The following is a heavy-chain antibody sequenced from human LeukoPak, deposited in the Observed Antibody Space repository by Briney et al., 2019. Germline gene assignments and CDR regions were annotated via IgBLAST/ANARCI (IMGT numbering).Heavy chain of an antibody. CDR3: ARFGELSIDY. CDR2: IYYSGST. CDR1: GGSISSYY. Sequence: SGTLSLTCTVSGGSISSYYWSWIRQPPGKGLEWIGYIYYSGSTNYNPSLKSRVTISVDTSKNQFSLKLSSVTAADTAVYYCARFGELSIDYWGQGTLVTVSS. J-gene: IGHJ4*02. V-gene: IGHV4-59*01. D-gene: IGHD3-10*01.